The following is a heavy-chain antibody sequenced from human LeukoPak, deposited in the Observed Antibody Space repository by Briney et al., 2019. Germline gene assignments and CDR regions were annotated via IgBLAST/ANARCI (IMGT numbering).Heavy chain of an antibody. D-gene: IGHD6-13*01. Sequence: SVKVSCKASGGTFSSYAISRVRQAPGQGLEWMGGIIPIFGTANYAQKFQGRVTITADESTSTAYMELSSLRSEDTAVYYCARDHGEGPPGAFSSSWYSFSSYFDYWGQGTLVTVSS. CDR3: ARDHGEGPPGAFSSSWYSFSSYFDY. J-gene: IGHJ4*02. CDR2: IIPIFGTA. V-gene: IGHV1-69*01. CDR1: GGTFSSYA.